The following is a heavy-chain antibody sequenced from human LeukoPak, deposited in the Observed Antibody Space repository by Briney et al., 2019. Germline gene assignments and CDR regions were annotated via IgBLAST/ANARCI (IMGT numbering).Heavy chain of an antibody. V-gene: IGHV3-21*04. CDR3: VAAAAPDLYYYYGMDV. D-gene: IGHD6-13*01. J-gene: IGHJ6*02. CDR2: ISSSNGNI. CDR1: GFSFTSYS. Sequence: GGSLRLSCAASGFSFTSYSMNWVRQAPGKGLEWVSSISSSNGNIYYADSVKGRFTISRDNSKNTLYLQMNSLRAEDTAVYYCVAAAAPDLYYYYGMDVWGQGTTVTVSS.